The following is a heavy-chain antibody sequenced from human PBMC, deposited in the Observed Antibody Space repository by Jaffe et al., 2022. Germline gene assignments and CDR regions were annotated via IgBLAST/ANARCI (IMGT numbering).Heavy chain of an antibody. V-gene: IGHV3-53*02. CDR3: ARGNDYGDLQYFDL. J-gene: IGHJ2*01. CDR2: IYIGGST. Sequence: EVQLVETGGGLIQPGESLRLSCAASGFTVSTKYMSWVRQAPGKGLDWLSVIYIGGSTYYAESVKGRFTISRDNSKNMLFLQMNGLRAEDTAVYYCARGNDYGDLQYFDLWGRGTLVTVSS. CDR1: GFTVSTKY. D-gene: IGHD4-17*01.